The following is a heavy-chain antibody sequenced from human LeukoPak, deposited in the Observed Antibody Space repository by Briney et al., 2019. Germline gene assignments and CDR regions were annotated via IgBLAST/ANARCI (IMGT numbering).Heavy chain of an antibody. J-gene: IGHJ4*02. D-gene: IGHD6-6*01. V-gene: IGHV4-34*01. CDR2: INHSGST. Sequence: SETLSLXCAVYGGSFSGYYWSWIRQPPGKGLEWIGEINHSGSTNYNPSLKSRVTISVDTSKNQFSLKLSSVTAADTAVYYCARSSSSSVVDYWGQGTLVTVSS. CDR1: GGSFSGYY. CDR3: ARSSSSSVVDY.